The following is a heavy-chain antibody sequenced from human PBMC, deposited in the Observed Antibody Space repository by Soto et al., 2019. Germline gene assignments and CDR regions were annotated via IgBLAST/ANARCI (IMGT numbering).Heavy chain of an antibody. CDR1: GYTFNDYC. D-gene: IGHD3-10*01. J-gene: IGHJ4*02. CDR2: INPKSGGT. CDR3: ARDRRRMVQGISLTLPSNVFDY. Sequence: ASVKVSCKPSGYTFNDYCIHWVRQAPGQGLEWLGWINPKSGGTTYSQRFQGSVTMTRETSITTAYMELNRLTSDDTAVYYCARDRRRMVQGISLTLPSNVFDYWGQGTLVTVSS. V-gene: IGHV1-2*02.